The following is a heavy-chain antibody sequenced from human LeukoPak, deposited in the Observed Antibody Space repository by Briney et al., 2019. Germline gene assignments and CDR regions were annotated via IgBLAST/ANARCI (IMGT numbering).Heavy chain of an antibody. CDR2: ISGRGASK. Sequence: GGSLRLSCAVSGLTFNNYAMSWVRQAPGKGLEWVSGISGRGASKYYADSVKGRFTISRDNSKNTLYLQMNSLRAEDTAVYYCAKIGRRYDFWTGYYEEEVDYMDVWGKGTTVTVSS. CDR3: AKIGRRYDFWTGYYEEEVDYMDV. V-gene: IGHV3-23*01. CDR1: GLTFNNYA. D-gene: IGHD3-3*01. J-gene: IGHJ6*03.